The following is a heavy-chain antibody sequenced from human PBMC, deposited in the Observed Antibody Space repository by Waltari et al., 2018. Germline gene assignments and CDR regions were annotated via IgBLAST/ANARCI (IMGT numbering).Heavy chain of an antibody. Sequence: EVQLVESGGSVVQPGGSLRLSCAASGFTFGRFSMSWVRQAPGKGLEWVATMKQDGSETKYVDSVKGRFTISRDDANNSLYLQMNSLRAEDTALYYCTRGSGWYHYWGQGTLVTVSS. V-gene: IGHV3-7*04. J-gene: IGHJ4*02. D-gene: IGHD6-19*01. CDR3: TRGSGWYHY. CDR2: MKQDGSET. CDR1: GFTFGRFS.